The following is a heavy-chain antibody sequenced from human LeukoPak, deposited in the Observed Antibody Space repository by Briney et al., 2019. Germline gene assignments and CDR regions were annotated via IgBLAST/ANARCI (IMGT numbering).Heavy chain of an antibody. J-gene: IGHJ4*02. CDR2: IYFTGTT. CDR1: CGSISGYY. CDR3: ARFSDYYDSSGHYLDY. V-gene: IGHV4-59*08. D-gene: IGHD3-22*01. Sequence: SETLSLTCTVSCGSISGYYWSWIRQPPGKGLEWIAYIYFTGTTNYNPSLQSRVTISVDTSKNQFSLRLTSVTAADTAVYYCARFSDYYDSSGHYLDYWGRGTLVAVSS.